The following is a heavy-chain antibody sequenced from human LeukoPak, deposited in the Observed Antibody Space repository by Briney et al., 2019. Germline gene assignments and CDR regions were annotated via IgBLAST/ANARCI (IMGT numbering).Heavy chain of an antibody. CDR3: VIDLSSNWYSDYFDD. Sequence: SETLSLTCTVSGGSISSHYWSWIRQPAGKGLEWIGRVYASGNTNYNPSLKSRVTMSIDTSKNQFSLRLSSVAAADTAVYYCVIDLSSNWYSDYFDDWGQGVLVAVSS. CDR1: GGSISSHY. D-gene: IGHD6-13*01. V-gene: IGHV4-4*07. CDR2: VYASGNT. J-gene: IGHJ4*02.